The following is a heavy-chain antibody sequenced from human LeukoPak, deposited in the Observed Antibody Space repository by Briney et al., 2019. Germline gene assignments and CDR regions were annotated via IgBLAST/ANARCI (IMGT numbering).Heavy chain of an antibody. CDR1: GFTFSDYY. V-gene: IGHV3-11*04. J-gene: IGHJ6*03. CDR3: ARDLGDYDHLMDV. Sequence: PGGPLRLSCAASGFTFSDYYMSWIRQAPGKGLEWVSYISSSGSIKNYADSVKGRFSISRDNVKNSLYLQMNSLRAEDTAVYYCARDLGDYDHLMDVWGKGTTVTVSS. CDR2: ISSSGSIK. D-gene: IGHD4-17*01.